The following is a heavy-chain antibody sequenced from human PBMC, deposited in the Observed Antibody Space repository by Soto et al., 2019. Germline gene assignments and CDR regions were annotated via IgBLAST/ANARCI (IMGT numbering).Heavy chain of an antibody. D-gene: IGHD3-9*01. Sequence: SETLSLTCTVSGGSISSSSYYWGWIRQPPGKGLEWIGSIYYSGSTYYNPSLKSRVTISVDTSKNQFSLKLSSVTAADTAVYYCARRNYDILTGYPPDYFDYWGQGTLVTVSS. CDR2: IYYSGST. J-gene: IGHJ4*02. CDR3: ARRNYDILTGYPPDYFDY. CDR1: GGSISSSSYY. V-gene: IGHV4-39*01.